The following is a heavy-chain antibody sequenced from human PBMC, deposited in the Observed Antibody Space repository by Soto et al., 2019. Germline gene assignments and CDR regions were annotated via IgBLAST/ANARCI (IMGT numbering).Heavy chain of an antibody. CDR3: ARLLDAGFMCYFDY. J-gene: IGHJ4*02. CDR2: INHSGST. V-gene: IGHV4-34*01. CDR1: GGSFSGYY. D-gene: IGHD3-10*02. Sequence: SETLSLTCAVYGGSFSGYYWSWIRQPPGKGLEWIGEINHSGSTNYNPSLKSRVTISVDTSKNQFSLKLSSVTAADTAVYYCARLLDAGFMCYFDYWGQGTLVTVSS.